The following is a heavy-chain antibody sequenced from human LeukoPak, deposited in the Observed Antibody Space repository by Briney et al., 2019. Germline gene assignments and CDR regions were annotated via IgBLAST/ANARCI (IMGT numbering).Heavy chain of an antibody. J-gene: IGHJ6*02. D-gene: IGHD1-26*01. V-gene: IGHV3-30*18. CDR3: AKRIRASIVDYYYGMGV. CDR2: ISYDGSNK. Sequence: PGRSLRLSCAASGFTFSSYGMHWVRQAPGKGLEWVAVISYDGSNKYCADSVKGRFTISRDNSKNTLYLQMNSLRAEDTAVYYCAKRIRASIVDYYYGMGVWGQGTTVTVSS. CDR1: GFTFSSYG.